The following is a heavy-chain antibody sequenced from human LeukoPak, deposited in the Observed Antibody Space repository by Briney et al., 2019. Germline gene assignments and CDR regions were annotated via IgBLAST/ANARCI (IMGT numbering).Heavy chain of an antibody. D-gene: IGHD1-26*01. Sequence: SQTLSLTCTVSGGSISSGSYYWSWIRQPAGKGLEWIGRIYTSGSTNYNPSLKRRVTISVDTSKNQFSLKLSSVTAADTAVYYCARDLVYWGQGTLVTVSS. CDR1: GGSISSGSYY. CDR3: ARDLVY. CDR2: IYTSGST. V-gene: IGHV4-61*02. J-gene: IGHJ4*02.